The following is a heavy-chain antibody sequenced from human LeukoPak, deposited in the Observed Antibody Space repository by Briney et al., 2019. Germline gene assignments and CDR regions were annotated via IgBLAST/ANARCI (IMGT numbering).Heavy chain of an antibody. V-gene: IGHV3-23*01. CDR3: AKTPHPLLWFGEPSMYYYYGMDV. CDR1: GFTFSSYA. Sequence: GGSLRLSCAASGFTFSSYAMSWVRQAPGKGLEWVSAISGSGGSTYYADSVKGRFTISRDNSKNTLYLQMNSLRAEDTAVYYCAKTPHPLLWFGEPSMYYYYGMDVWGQGTTVTVSS. CDR2: ISGSGGST. D-gene: IGHD3-10*01. J-gene: IGHJ6*02.